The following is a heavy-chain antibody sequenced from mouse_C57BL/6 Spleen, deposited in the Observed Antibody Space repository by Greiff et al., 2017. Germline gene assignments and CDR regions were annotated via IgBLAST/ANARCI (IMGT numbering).Heavy chain of an antibody. CDR3: ALGYAMDY. V-gene: IGHV1-76*01. D-gene: IGHD2-10*02. J-gene: IGHJ4*01. Sequence: QVQLQQSGAELVRPGASVKLSCKASGYTFTDYYINWVKQRTGQGLEWIARIYPGSGNTYYNEKFKGKATLTAEKSSSTAYMQLSSLTSEDSAFYFCALGYAMDYWGQGTSVTVSS. CDR2: IYPGSGNT. CDR1: GYTFTDYY.